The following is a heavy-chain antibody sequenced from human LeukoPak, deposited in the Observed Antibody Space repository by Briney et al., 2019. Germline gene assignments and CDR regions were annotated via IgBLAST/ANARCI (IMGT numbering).Heavy chain of an antibody. CDR3: ARDARHHPYYDFWSVYYSGLWGYGMDV. CDR2: INPNSGGT. CDR1: GYTFTCYY. J-gene: IGHJ6*02. Sequence: ASVKVSCKASGYTFTCYYMHWVRQAPGQGLEWMGWINPNSGGTNYAQKFQGRVTMTRDTSISTAYMELSRLRSDDTAVYYCARDARHHPYYDFWSVYYSGLWGYGMDVWGQGTTVTVSS. V-gene: IGHV1-2*02. D-gene: IGHD3-3*01.